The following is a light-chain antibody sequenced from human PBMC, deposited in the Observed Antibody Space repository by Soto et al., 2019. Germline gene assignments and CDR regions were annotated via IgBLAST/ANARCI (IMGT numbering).Light chain of an antibody. J-gene: IGKJ2*01. CDR2: GAS. Sequence: AIQMTQFPAALSASVGDRVTITCRASRGIRDELGWYQQKPGKAPNLLIYGASRLERGVPSRFSGSGSGTDFSLTISSLPPEDSATYFCLQDYNYPRTFGQGTKLQIK. V-gene: IGKV1-6*01. CDR3: LQDYNYPRT. CDR1: RGIRDE.